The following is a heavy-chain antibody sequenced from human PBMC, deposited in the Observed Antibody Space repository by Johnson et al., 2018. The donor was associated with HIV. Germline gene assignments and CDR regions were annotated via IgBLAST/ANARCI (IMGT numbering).Heavy chain of an antibody. CDR2: ISYDGSNK. D-gene: IGHD3-16*01. V-gene: IGHV3-30-3*01. J-gene: IGHJ3*02. Sequence: QVQLVESGGGVVQPGRSLRLSCAASGFTFSSYAMHWVRQAPGKGQEWVAVISYDGSNKYYADSVKGRFTISRDNSKNTLYLQMTSLRAEDTAGYYCARGGKRVMAAFDIWGQGTMVTVSS. CDR3: ARGGKRVMAAFDI. CDR1: GFTFSSYA.